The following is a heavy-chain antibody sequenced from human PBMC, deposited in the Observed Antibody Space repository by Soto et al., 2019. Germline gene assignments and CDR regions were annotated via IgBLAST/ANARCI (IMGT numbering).Heavy chain of an antibody. J-gene: IGHJ6*03. CDR2: ISAYNGNT. CDR1: GYTFTSYG. Sequence: ASVKVSCKASGYTFTSYGISWVRQAPGQGLEWMGWISAYNGNTNYAQKLQGRVTMTTDTSTSTAYMELRSLRSDDTAVYYCARGVTIFGVVIVYYYYYYMDVWGKGTTVTVSS. V-gene: IGHV1-18*01. CDR3: ARGVTIFGVVIVYYYYYYMDV. D-gene: IGHD3-3*01.